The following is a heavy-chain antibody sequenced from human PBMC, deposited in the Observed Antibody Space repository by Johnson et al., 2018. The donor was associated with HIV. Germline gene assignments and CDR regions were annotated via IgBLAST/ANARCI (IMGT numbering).Heavy chain of an antibody. D-gene: IGHD5-18*01. CDR2: IYSGGST. Sequence: VQLVESGGGVVQPGRSLRASCAASGFGFSRYVMHWVRQAPGKGLEWVSVIYSGGSTYHADSVKGRFIISRDNSKSTLYLQMNSLRAEDTAVYYCARAYTYGAFDICGQGKMVIVSS. V-gene: IGHV3-66*01. CDR1: GFGFSRYV. CDR3: ARAYTYGAFDI. J-gene: IGHJ3*02.